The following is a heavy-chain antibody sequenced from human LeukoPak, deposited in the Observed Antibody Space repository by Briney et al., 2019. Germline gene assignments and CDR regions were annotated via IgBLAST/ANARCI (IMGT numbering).Heavy chain of an antibody. D-gene: IGHD2-2*01. J-gene: IGHJ4*02. CDR1: GFTFSSYE. V-gene: IGHV3-48*03. Sequence: PGGSLRLSCAASGFTFSSYEMNWVRQAPGKGLEWDSYITSSGRTKYYADSVKGRFTISRDNAKNSLYLQMNSLRAEDTAVYYCAKDLYCSSTSCYEAVYWGQGTLVTVSS. CDR3: AKDLYCSSTSCYEAVY. CDR2: ITSSGRTK.